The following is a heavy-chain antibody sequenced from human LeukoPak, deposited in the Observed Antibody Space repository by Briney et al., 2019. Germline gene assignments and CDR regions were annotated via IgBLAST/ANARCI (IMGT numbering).Heavy chain of an antibody. J-gene: IGHJ5*02. CDR3: ARDLYGQFDP. CDR1: GFTVSSNF. Sequence: GGSLRLSCAASGFTVSSNFMSWVRQAPGKGLEWVSVIYSGGSTYYADPVKGRFTISRDNSKNTLYLQMNSLRAEDTAVYFCARDLYGQFDPWGQGTLVTVSS. V-gene: IGHV3-66*01. D-gene: IGHD2-2*02. CDR2: IYSGGST.